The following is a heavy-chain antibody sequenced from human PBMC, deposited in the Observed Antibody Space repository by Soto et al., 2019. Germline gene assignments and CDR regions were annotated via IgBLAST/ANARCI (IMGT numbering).Heavy chain of an antibody. CDR3: TITFVASPGTD. CDR1: GFTFSSFW. Sequence: EVQLVESGGGLVQPGGSLRLSCAASGFTFSSFWMSWVRQAPGKGLEWVANIKQDGSEKYYVDSVKGRFTISRDNAKNSLYLQMNSLRAEDTAIYYCTITFVASPGTDWGQGTLVTVSS. CDR2: IKQDGSEK. V-gene: IGHV3-7*01. J-gene: IGHJ4*02. D-gene: IGHD6-13*01.